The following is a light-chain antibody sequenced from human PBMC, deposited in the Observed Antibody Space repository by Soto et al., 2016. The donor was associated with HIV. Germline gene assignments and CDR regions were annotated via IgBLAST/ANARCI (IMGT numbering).Light chain of an antibody. CDR1: QSISRY. J-gene: IGKJ4*01. CDR3: QQSYNTPFT. V-gene: IGKV1-39*01. Sequence: DIQMTQSPSSLSASVGDRITIACRASQSISRYLNWYQQKPGKAPNLLIFGTSSLHSGVPSRFSGSGSGTDFTLTFSSLQPEDFATYYCQQSYNTPFTFGGGTKVEIK. CDR2: GTS.